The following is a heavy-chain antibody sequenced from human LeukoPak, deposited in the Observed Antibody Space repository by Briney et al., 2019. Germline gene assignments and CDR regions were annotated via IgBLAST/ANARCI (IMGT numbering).Heavy chain of an antibody. CDR1: GFTFSSYE. V-gene: IGHV3-48*03. D-gene: IGHD4-11*01. Sequence: GGSLRLSCAASGFTFSSYEMNWVRQAPGKGLEWVSYISSSGSTIYYADSVKGRFTISRDNAKNSLYLQMNSLRAEDTAVYYCARGNFGDYSNCYLGYWGQGTLVTVSS. CDR3: ARGNFGDYSNCYLGY. CDR2: ISSSGSTI. J-gene: IGHJ4*02.